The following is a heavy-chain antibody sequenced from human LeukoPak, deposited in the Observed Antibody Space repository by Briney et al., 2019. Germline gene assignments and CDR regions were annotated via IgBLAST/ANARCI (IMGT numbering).Heavy chain of an antibody. Sequence: GGSLRLSCAASGFTFSSYGMHWVRQAPGKGLEWVAVIWYDGSNKYYADSVKGRFTISRDNSKNTLYLQMNSLRAEDTAVYYCARDQGSSGCYYFDYWGQGTLVTVSS. V-gene: IGHV3-33*01. CDR2: IWYDGSNK. CDR3: ARDQGSSGCYYFDY. CDR1: GFTFSSYG. J-gene: IGHJ4*02. D-gene: IGHD6-19*01.